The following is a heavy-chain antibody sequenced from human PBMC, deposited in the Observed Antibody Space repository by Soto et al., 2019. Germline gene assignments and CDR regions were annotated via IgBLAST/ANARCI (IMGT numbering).Heavy chain of an antibody. CDR2: LYHSGST. J-gene: IGHJ4*02. CDR3: ARFNGQGEYYFDY. D-gene: IGHD3-16*01. Sequence: QVQLQESGPGLVKPSGTLSLTCAVSSGSISSSNWWSWVRQPPGKGLEWIGELYHSGSTNYNPSLKSLVTISVDKAKNQFSLKLSSVTAADTAVYYCARFNGQGEYYFDYWGQGTLVTVSS. CDR1: SGSISSSNW. V-gene: IGHV4-4*02.